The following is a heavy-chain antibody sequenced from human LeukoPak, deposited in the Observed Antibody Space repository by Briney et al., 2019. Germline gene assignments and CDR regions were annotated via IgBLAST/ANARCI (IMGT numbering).Heavy chain of an antibody. V-gene: IGHV1-8*01. CDR1: GYTFTSYD. Sequence: ASVKVSCKASGYTFTSYDINWVRQATGQGLEWMGWMNPNSGNTGYAQKFQGRVTMTRNTSISTAYMELSSLRSEDTAVYYCARDEQYQLMILDFWGQGTLITVSS. D-gene: IGHD3-16*01. CDR2: MNPNSGNT. J-gene: IGHJ4*02. CDR3: ARDEQYQLMILDF.